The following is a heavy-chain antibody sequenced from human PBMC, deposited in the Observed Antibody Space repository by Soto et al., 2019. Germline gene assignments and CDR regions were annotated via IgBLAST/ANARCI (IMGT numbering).Heavy chain of an antibody. V-gene: IGHV1-69*13. CDR2: IIPIFGTA. CDR1: GGTFISYA. D-gene: IGHD2-15*01. Sequence: SVKVSCKASGGTFISYAISWVRQAPGQGLEWMGGIIPIFGTANYAQKFQGRVTITADESTSTAYTELSRLSSEDTAVYYCARDQVVVDATHPPYSGMDVWGQGTTVTVSS. J-gene: IGHJ6*02. CDR3: ARDQVVVDATHPPYSGMDV.